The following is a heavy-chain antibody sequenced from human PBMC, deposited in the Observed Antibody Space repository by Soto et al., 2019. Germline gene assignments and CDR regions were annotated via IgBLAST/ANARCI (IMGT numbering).Heavy chain of an antibody. CDR2: ISTDKGKT. CDR3: ATRSPAFDY. CDR1: GYTFTSYG. V-gene: IGHV1-18*01. J-gene: IGHJ4*02. Sequence: ASVKVSSKTSGYTFTSYGISWVRQAPGQGLEWMGWISTDKGKTNYAQKFQGRVTMTTDTSTSTAYMELRSLISDDTAVYYCATRSPAFDYWGQGTLVTVSS.